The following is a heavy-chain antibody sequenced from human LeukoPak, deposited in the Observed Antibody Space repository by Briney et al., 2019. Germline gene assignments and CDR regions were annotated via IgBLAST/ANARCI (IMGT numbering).Heavy chain of an antibody. Sequence: SETLSLTCAVYGGPFRCYYWSWIRQPPGKGLEWIGEIYHSGSTKYNPSLKSRVTISVDTSKNQFSLKLSSVTAADTAVYYCARGGTMIAGYYYMDVWGKGTTVTVSS. CDR1: GGPFRCYY. J-gene: IGHJ6*03. V-gene: IGHV4-34*01. D-gene: IGHD3-22*01. CDR3: ARGGTMIAGYYYMDV. CDR2: IYHSGST.